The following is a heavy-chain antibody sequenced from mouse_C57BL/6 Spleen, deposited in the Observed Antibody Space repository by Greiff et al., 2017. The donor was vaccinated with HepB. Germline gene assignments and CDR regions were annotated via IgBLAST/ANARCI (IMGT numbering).Heavy chain of an antibody. V-gene: IGHV5-4*01. Sequence: EVMLVESGGGLVKPGGSLKLSCAASGFTFSSYAMSWVRQTPEKRLEWVATISDGGRYTYYPDNVKGRFTISRDNAKNNLYLQMSHLKSEDTAMYYCAREGAYSNYEGFDYWGQGTTLTVSS. D-gene: IGHD2-5*01. CDR1: GFTFSSYA. CDR3: AREGAYSNYEGFDY. CDR2: ISDGGRYT. J-gene: IGHJ2*01.